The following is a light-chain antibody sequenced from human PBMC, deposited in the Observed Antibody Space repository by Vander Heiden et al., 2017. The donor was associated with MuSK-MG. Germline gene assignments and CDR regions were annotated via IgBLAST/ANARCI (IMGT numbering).Light chain of an antibody. Sequence: DIQMTQSPSSLSASVGDRVTITCQASQDISNYLNWYQQKPGKAPKLLIYDASNWETGGPSRLSGSGSGTDFTFTITIRQPEDIATYYCQQYDNLPINLVGGTKVEIK. CDR2: DAS. CDR1: QDISNY. J-gene: IGKJ4*01. V-gene: IGKV1-33*01. CDR3: QQYDNLPIN.